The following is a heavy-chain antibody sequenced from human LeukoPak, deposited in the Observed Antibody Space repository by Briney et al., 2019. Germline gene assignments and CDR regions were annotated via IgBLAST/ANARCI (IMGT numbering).Heavy chain of an antibody. CDR2: ISSSGTTI. D-gene: IGHD6-13*01. Sequence: PGGSLRLSCVASGFMFSSYAMNWVRQAPGKGLEWLSYISSSGTTIYSADSVKGRFTISRDNSKNTLYLQMNSLRAEDTAVYYCARGTTSSSWPYYYFDYWGQGTLVTVSS. CDR3: ARGTTSSSWPYYYFDY. J-gene: IGHJ4*02. V-gene: IGHV3-48*03. CDR1: GFMFSSYA.